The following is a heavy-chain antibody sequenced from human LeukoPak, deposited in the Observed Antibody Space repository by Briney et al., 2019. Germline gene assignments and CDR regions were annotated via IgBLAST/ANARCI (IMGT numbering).Heavy chain of an antibody. V-gene: IGHV3-11*04. CDR2: INSRGSAM. J-gene: IGHJ1*01. D-gene: IGHD3-16*01. Sequence: GGSLRLSCAASGFTVSSNYMSWVRQAPGKGLEWVSYINSRGSAMYYADSVKGRFTISRDNAQNSLYLQMNRLRAEDTAVYYCVLEHFETFGGVLVRFFHHWGQGTLVTVSS. CDR3: VLEHFETFGGVLVRFFHH. CDR1: GFTVSSNY.